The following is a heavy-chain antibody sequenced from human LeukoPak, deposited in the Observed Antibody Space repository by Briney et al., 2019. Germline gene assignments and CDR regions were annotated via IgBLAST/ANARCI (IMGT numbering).Heavy chain of an antibody. CDR3: ATYYGSGSLSVSYFAWPEDYYYYGMDV. Sequence: GGSLRLSCAGSGFTVSSNYMSWVRQAPGKGLEWVSVIYSGGSTYYADSVKGRFTISRDNSKNTLYLQMNSLRAEDTAVYYCATYYGSGSLSVSYFAWPEDYYYYGMDVWGQGTTVTVSS. D-gene: IGHD3-10*01. CDR2: IYSGGST. V-gene: IGHV3-53*01. CDR1: GFTVSSNY. J-gene: IGHJ6*02.